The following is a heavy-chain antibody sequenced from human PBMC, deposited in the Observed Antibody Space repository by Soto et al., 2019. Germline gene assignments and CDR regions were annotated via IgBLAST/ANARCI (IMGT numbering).Heavy chain of an antibody. J-gene: IGHJ6*02. D-gene: IGHD3-10*01. CDR1: GDSITAYY. V-gene: IGHV4-59*01. Sequence: QMQLQESGPGLVKPSETLSLICSVSGDSITAYYLSWLRQSPGKELEWIGYIYHNGETNYNPSLQSRVTISADPSKTQFSLRLSSVTAADTGVYYCARDKGGEFLKGSGMDVWGQGTTVIVSS. CDR3: ARDKGGEFLKGSGMDV. CDR2: IYHNGET.